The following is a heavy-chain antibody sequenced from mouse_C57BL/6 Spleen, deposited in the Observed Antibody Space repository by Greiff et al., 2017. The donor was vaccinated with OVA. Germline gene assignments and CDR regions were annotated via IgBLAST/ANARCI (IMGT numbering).Heavy chain of an antibody. J-gene: IGHJ3*01. CDR1: GYTFTDYY. V-gene: IGHV1-76*01. CDR3: ARVYYGSPFAY. CDR2: IYPGSGNT. D-gene: IGHD1-1*01. Sequence: QVQLKQSGAELVRPGASVKLSCKASGYTFTDYYINWVKQRPGQGLEWIARIYPGSGNTYYNEKFKGKATLTAEKSSSTAYMQLSSLTSEDSAVYFCARVYYGSPFAYWGQGTLVTVSA.